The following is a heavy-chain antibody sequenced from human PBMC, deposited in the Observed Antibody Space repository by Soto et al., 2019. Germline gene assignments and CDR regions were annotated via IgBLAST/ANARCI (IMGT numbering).Heavy chain of an antibody. CDR1: GYTFTSYY. D-gene: IGHD2-2*01. V-gene: IGHV1-46*03. CDR2: INPSGGST. Sequence: ASVKVSCKASGYTFTSYYMHWVRQAPGQGLEWMGIINPSGGSTSYAQKFQGRVTMTRDTSTSTVYMELSSLRSEDTAVYYCARDIVVVPAAILHNWFDPWGQGTRVTVAS. J-gene: IGHJ5*02. CDR3: ARDIVVVPAAILHNWFDP.